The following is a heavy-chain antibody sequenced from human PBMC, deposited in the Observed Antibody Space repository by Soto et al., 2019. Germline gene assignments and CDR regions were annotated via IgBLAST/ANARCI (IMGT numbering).Heavy chain of an antibody. CDR2: IYHTGNR. V-gene: IGHV4-4*02. D-gene: IGHD6-19*01. CDR3: ARHIAVSGTRGFDY. J-gene: IGHJ4*02. CDR1: GGSISDSW. Sequence: QVQLQESGPGLMQPSGTLSLTCAVSGGSISDSWWSWVRQPPGKGLEWIGEIYHTGNRHYNPSLEGRVTISVDKSKNHFSLNLNSVTAADTAVYYCARHIAVSGTRGFDYWGQGILVTVSS.